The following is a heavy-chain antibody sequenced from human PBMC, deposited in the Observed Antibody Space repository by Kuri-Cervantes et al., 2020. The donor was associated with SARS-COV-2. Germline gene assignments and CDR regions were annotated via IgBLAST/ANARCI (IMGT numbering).Heavy chain of an antibody. CDR1: GGTFSSYA. V-gene: IGHV1-69*10. CDR2: IIPIFGIA. J-gene: IGHJ4*02. D-gene: IGHD3-16*01. Sequence: SVKVSCKASGGTFSSYAISWVRQAPGQGLEWMGGIIPIFGIANYAQKFQGRVTITADKSTSTAYMELSSLRSEDTAVYYCARASPSLGELDYWGQGTLVTVSS. CDR3: ARASPSLGELDY.